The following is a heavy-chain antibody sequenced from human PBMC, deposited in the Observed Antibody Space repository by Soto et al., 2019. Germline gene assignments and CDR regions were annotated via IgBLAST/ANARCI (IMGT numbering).Heavy chain of an antibody. J-gene: IGHJ4*02. Sequence: EVQILESGGALIQPGGSLRLSCAASGFTSSMTWVRQAPGKGLEWVSASDFSGRLTYYADSVKGRFTIFRDTSVNTLFLQMNSLRTEDTAVYYCANILVGQWLVRGGYWGPGTRVTASS. CDR3: ANILVGQWLVRGGY. CDR1: GFTSS. CDR2: SDFSGRLT. V-gene: IGHV3-23*01. D-gene: IGHD6-19*01.